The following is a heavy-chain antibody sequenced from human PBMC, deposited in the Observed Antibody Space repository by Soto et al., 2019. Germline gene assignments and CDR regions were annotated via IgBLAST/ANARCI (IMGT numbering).Heavy chain of an antibody. Sequence: ASVKVSCKASGGTFSSYAISWVRQAPGQGLEWMGGIIPIFGTANYAQKFQGRVTITADESTSTAYMELSSLRSEDTAVYYCARAQYSDSSGYYPSLWYFDYWGQGTLVTVSS. CDR2: IIPIFGTA. V-gene: IGHV1-69*13. CDR1: GGTFSSYA. D-gene: IGHD3-22*01. J-gene: IGHJ4*02. CDR3: ARAQYSDSSGYYPSLWYFDY.